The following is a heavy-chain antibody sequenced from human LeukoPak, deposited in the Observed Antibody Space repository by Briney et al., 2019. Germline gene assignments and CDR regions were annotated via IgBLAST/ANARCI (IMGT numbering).Heavy chain of an antibody. CDR3: ARGQWLVTYYFDY. CDR2: IYYSGST. Sequence: PSETLSLTCTVSGGSISSYYWSWIRQPPGKGLEWIGYIYYSGSTNYNPSLKSRVTISVDTSKNQFSLELSSVTAADTAVYYCARGQWLVTYYFDYWGQGTLVTVSS. J-gene: IGHJ4*02. D-gene: IGHD6-19*01. V-gene: IGHV4-59*01. CDR1: GGSISSYY.